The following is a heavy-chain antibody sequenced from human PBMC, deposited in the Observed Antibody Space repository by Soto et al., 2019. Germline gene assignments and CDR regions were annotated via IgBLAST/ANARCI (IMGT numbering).Heavy chain of an antibody. CDR2: IWYDGSNK. CDR3: AREGITPPYYYYYGMDV. D-gene: IGHD2-15*01. CDR1: GFTFSSYC. Sequence: GGSLRLSCAASGFTFSSYCMHWVRQAPGKGLEWVAVIWYDGSNKYYADSVKGRFTISRDNSKNTLYLQMNSLRAEDTAVYYCAREGITPPYYYYYGMDVWGQGTTVTVSS. V-gene: IGHV3-33*01. J-gene: IGHJ6*02.